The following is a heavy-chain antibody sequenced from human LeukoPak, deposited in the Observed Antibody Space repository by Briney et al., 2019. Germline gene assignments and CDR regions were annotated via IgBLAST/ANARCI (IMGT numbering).Heavy chain of an antibody. D-gene: IGHD2-8*01. CDR2: IKLDGGEK. Sequence: PGGSLRLSCVASRFTFTSHWMNWVRQVPGKGLEWVANIKLDGGEKNYVDSVKGRFTISRDNDKNSLHLQMNSLRAEDTAVYYCARGLSNGDSRYNWFGPWGQGTLVTVSS. V-gene: IGHV3-7*04. CDR3: ARGLSNGDSRYNWFGP. J-gene: IGHJ5*02. CDR1: RFTFTSHW.